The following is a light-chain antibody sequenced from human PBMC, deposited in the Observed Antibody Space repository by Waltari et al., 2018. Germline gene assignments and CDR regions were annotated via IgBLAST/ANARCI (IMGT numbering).Light chain of an antibody. CDR1: SLRSSY. J-gene: IGLJ3*02. Sequence: SSELTQDPAVSMALGQTVRFTCQGDSLRSSYASWYQLKPGQAPVLVIYGKDKRPSGCPDRISGYSSGTTSSLTITGAQAEDEADYYCSSRNGRANQVVFAGGTKVTVL. CDR2: GKD. V-gene: IGLV3-19*01. CDR3: SSRNGRANQVV.